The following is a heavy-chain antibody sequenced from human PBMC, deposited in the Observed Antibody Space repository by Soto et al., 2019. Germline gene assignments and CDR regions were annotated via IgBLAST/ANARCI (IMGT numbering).Heavy chain of an antibody. CDR1: GLPFSNYG. V-gene: IGHV3-23*01. CDR3: ATYGGDSGGFEYFKH. D-gene: IGHD2-21*02. Sequence: EVQLLESGGGLVQPGGSLRLSCAASGLPFSNYGMTWVRQAPGKGLEWVSAISGSGDTYNVDSLKGRFSISRDNSKSTLFLQMNSLRAEDTAVYYCATYGGDSGGFEYFKHWGQGTLVTVSS. J-gene: IGHJ1*01. CDR2: ISGSGDT.